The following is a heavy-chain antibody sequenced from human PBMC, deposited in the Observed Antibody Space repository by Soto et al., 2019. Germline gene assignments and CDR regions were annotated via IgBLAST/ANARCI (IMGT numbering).Heavy chain of an antibody. D-gene: IGHD3-3*01. V-gene: IGHV5-51*01. J-gene: IGHJ4*02. Sequence: ADALKISCKGSGYSFTSYWIGWVRQMPGKGLEWMGIIYPGDSDTRYSPSFQGQVTISADKSISTAYLQWSSLKASDTAMYYCARFPSYYDVWSGYFDYCGQGTLVIVSS. CDR2: IYPGDSDT. CDR3: ARFPSYYDVWSGYFDY. CDR1: GYSFTSYW.